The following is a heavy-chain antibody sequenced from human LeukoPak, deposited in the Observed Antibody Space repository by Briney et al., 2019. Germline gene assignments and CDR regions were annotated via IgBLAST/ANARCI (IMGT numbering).Heavy chain of an antibody. J-gene: IGHJ4*02. CDR2: IWYDGSNK. CDR1: GFTFSSYG. Sequence: GGSLRLSCAAPGFTFSSYGMHWVRQAPGKGLEWVAVIWYDGSNKYYADSVKGRFTISRDNSKNTLYLQMNSLRAEDTAAYYCAKDRGYCSGGSCYFGYYFDYWGQGTLVTVSS. V-gene: IGHV3-33*06. CDR3: AKDRGYCSGGSCYFGYYFDY. D-gene: IGHD2-15*01.